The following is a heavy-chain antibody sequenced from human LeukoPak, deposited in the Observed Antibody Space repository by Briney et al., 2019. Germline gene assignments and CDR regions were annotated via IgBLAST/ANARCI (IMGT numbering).Heavy chain of an antibody. CDR1: GGSISSYY. D-gene: IGHD2-15*01. CDR3: ARDPRGGYFDY. V-gene: IGHV4-59*01. Sequence: SETLSLTCTVSGGSISSYYWSWIRQPPGKGLEWIGYIYYSGSTNYNPSLKSRVTISVDTSKNQFSLKLSSVTAADTAVYYCARDPRGGYFDYWGQGTLVTVSS. J-gene: IGHJ4*02. CDR2: IYYSGST.